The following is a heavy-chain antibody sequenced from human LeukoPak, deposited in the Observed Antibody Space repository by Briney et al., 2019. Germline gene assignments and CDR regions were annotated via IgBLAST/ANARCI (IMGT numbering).Heavy chain of an antibody. V-gene: IGHV4-4*07. CDR1: GGSISSNY. CDR3: ARGGEGWFDP. J-gene: IGHJ5*02. Sequence: PSETLSLTCTVSGGSISSNYWSWIRQPAGKGLEWIGRIYISGSTNYNPSPKSRVTMSVDTSKNRFSLTVRSVTAADTAVYYCARGGEGWFDPWGQGTLVTVSP. CDR2: IYISGST.